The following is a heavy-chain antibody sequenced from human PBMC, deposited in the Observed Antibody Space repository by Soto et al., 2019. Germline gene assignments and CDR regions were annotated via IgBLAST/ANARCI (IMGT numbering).Heavy chain of an antibody. V-gene: IGHV3-15*01. CDR1: GFDFSGAW. CDR3: TTVILVGVSFVPF. CDR2: IKSKNDGETT. Sequence: EVQLVESGGGLLESGGSLRLSCAVSGFDFSGAWMTWVRQAAGQGLEWVGRIKSKNDGETTDYAAPVKGRFTISRDDSRNMVFLQMNRLKTEDTSVFYCTTVILVGVSFVPFWGQGTLVTVSS. J-gene: IGHJ1*01. D-gene: IGHD2-2*01.